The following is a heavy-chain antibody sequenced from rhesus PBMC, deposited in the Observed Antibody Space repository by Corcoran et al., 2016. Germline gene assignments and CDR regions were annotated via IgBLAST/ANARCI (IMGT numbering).Heavy chain of an antibody. V-gene: IGHV4-165*02. CDR1: GGSISGYF. CDR2: IGGNIGLS. J-gene: IGHJ4*01. D-gene: IGHD2-39*02. Sequence: QVQLQESGPGLVKPSETLSLTCAVSGGSISGYFGNWIRQAPGKGLEWIGYIGGNIGLSYYPPSLRSRVTISPATSQRQFSLKLTSVTAADTAIYYCARNMAIGGDFVFSFDSWGQGVLVTVSS. CDR3: ARNMAIGGDFVFSFDS.